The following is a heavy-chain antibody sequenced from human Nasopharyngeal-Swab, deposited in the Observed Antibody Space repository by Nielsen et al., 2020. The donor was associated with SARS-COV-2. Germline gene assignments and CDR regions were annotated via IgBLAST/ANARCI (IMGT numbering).Heavy chain of an antibody. CDR2: ISSSGSTI. D-gene: IGHD5-24*01. V-gene: IGHV3-48*03. CDR1: GFTFSSYE. CDR3: ARLRRDGYNVRALYFDY. Sequence: GESLKISCAASGFTFSSYEMNWVRQAPGKGLEWVSYISSSGSTIYYADSVKDRFTISRDNAKNSLYLQMNSLRAEDTAVYYCARLRRDGYNVRALYFDYWGQGTLVTVSS. J-gene: IGHJ4*02.